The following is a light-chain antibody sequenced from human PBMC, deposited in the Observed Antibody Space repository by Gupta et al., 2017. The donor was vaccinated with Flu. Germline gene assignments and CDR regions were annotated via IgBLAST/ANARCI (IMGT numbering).Light chain of an antibody. CDR2: GNS. CDR3: AAWDDSLNGHYV. Sequence: QSVLAQPPSPSEPPGAPVTISCSGTSSNIGSNPVDWYQQVPGTAPKLLIYGNSPRPSGVPDRFSGSKSGTSASLAISGLQSEDEADYYCAAWDDSLNGHYVFGTGTQVTVL. V-gene: IGLV1-44*01. J-gene: IGLJ1*01. CDR1: SSNIGSNP.